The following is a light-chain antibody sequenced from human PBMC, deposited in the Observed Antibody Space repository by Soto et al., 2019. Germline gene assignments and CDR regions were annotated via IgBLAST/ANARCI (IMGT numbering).Light chain of an antibody. CDR2: GAS. Sequence: EIVLTQSPGTLALSPGERATLSCRASQSVSSSYLAWYQQKLGQAPRLRIYGASSRATGIPDRFSGSGSGTDFTLTISRLEPEDFAVYYCQQYGSSPPNTFGQGTKLEIK. V-gene: IGKV3-20*01. CDR3: QQYGSSPPNT. CDR1: QSVSSSY. J-gene: IGKJ2*01.